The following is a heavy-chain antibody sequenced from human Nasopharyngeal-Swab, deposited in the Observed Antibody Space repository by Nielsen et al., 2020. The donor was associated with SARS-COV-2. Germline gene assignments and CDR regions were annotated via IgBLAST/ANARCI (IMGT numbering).Heavy chain of an antibody. Sequence: WIRQPPGKGLEWIGCIYYSGSTYYNPSLKSRVTISVDTSKNQFSLKLSSVTAADTAVYYCARDGDGSGFDYWGQGTLVTVSS. V-gene: IGHV4-30-4*01. D-gene: IGHD3-10*01. J-gene: IGHJ4*02. CDR3: ARDGDGSGFDY. CDR2: IYYSGST.